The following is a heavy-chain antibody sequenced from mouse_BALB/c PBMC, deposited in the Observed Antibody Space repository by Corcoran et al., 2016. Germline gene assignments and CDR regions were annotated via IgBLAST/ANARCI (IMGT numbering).Heavy chain of an antibody. CDR3: ARSLYGNGAMDY. CDR1: GYSFTGYY. D-gene: IGHD2-1*01. J-gene: IGHJ4*01. CDR2: INPYNGAT. Sequence: EVQLQQSGPALVKPGASVKISCKASGYSFTGYYMHWVKQSHVKSLEWIGRINPYNGATSYNQNFKDKASLTVDKSSSTAYMELHSLTSEDSAVYDCARSLYGNGAMDYWGQGTSVTVSS. V-gene: IGHV1-26*01.